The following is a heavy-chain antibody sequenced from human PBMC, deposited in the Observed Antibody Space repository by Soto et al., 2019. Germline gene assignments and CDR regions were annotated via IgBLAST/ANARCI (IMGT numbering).Heavy chain of an antibody. D-gene: IGHD3-10*01. Sequence: VKVLASGGDLVQPGGSLRLSCVASGFTFSEYAMTWVRQAPGKGLDWVSSVSANGDITYYADSVKGRFTISRDNSNNTLLLQMNSLRAEDTALYYCARGDRGGSGSPASYYFSGLDVWGQGTTVIVSS. CDR2: VSANGDIT. CDR3: ARGDRGGSGSPASYYFSGLDV. V-gene: IGHV3-23*01. CDR1: GFTFSEYA. J-gene: IGHJ6*02.